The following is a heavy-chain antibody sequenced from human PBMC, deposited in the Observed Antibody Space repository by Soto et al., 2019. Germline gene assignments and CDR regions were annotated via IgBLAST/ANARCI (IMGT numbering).Heavy chain of an antibody. CDR3: ARDLRGVITN. CDR1: GDSISRYY. D-gene: IGHD3-10*01. CDR2: IYYSGST. Sequence: SETLSLTCTVSGDSISRYYWSWIRQPPGKELEWIGYIYYSGSTNYNPSLKSRVTISVDTSKNQFSLKLSSVTAADTALYYCARDLRGVITNWGQGTPVTVS. V-gene: IGHV4-59*01. J-gene: IGHJ4*02.